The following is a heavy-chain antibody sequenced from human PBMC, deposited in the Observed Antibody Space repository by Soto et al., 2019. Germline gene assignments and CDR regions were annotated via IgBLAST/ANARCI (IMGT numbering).Heavy chain of an antibody. V-gene: IGHV4-4*07. D-gene: IGHD6-13*01. Sequence: PSDTLSLTCTVSGGSISNYYWTWIRQPAGKGLEWIGRIYSSGSTNYNPSLKSRVTMSVDKSKNQFSLRLSSVTAADTALYYCARQTTYSSTWCDYWGHGTLVTVSS. CDR2: IYSSGST. J-gene: IGHJ5*01. CDR1: GGSISNYY. CDR3: ARQTTYSSTWCDY.